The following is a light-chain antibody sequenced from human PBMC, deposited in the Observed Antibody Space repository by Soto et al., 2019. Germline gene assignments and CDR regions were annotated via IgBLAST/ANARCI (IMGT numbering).Light chain of an antibody. Sequence: EIVLTQSPATLSLSPGERATLSCRASQSVSSYLAWYQQKPGQAPRLLIYDASNSATGIPARFSGSGSGTDFTLTSSSLEPEDFAVYYCQQRSNWPTFGGGTKVEIK. J-gene: IGKJ4*01. CDR2: DAS. CDR1: QSVSSY. V-gene: IGKV3-11*01. CDR3: QQRSNWPT.